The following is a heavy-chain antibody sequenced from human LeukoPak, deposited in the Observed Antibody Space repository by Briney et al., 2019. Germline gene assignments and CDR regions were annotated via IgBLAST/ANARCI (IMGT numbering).Heavy chain of an antibody. D-gene: IGHD2-15*01. Sequence: SETLSPTCAVSGGSIRSAGYSWNWIRQPPGKGLEWIGYSYESGTTYYNPSLESRVSISVDRSKNQLSLRLTSVTAADTAVYFCVSQYCDGGNCYPYFDSWGQGTLVTVSS. V-gene: IGHV4-30-2*01. CDR3: VSQYCDGGNCYPYFDS. J-gene: IGHJ4*02. CDR2: SYESGTT. CDR1: GGSIRSAGYS.